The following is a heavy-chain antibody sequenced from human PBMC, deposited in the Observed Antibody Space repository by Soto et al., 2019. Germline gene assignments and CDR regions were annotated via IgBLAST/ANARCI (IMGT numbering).Heavy chain of an antibody. CDR3: ARYANYDFWSGYYYYFDY. CDR2: IKQDGSEK. J-gene: IGHJ4*02. D-gene: IGHD3-3*01. Sequence: GGSLRLSCAASGFTFSSYWMSWVRQAPGKGLEWVANIKQDGSEKYYVDSVKGRFTNSRDNAKNSLYLQMNSLRAEDTAVYYCARYANYDFWSGYYYYFDYWGQGTLVTVSS. CDR1: GFTFSSYW. V-gene: IGHV3-7*01.